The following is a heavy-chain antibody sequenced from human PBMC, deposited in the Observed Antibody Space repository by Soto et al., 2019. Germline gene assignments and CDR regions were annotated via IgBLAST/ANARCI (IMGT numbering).Heavy chain of an antibody. CDR2: IYHSGST. V-gene: IGHV4-4*02. CDR3: ARGWGIAAAGSDS. D-gene: IGHD6-13*01. CDR1: GGSISSSNW. Sequence: PSETLSLTCTVSGGSISSSNWWSWVRQPPGKGLEWIGEIYHSGSTNYNPSLKSRVTISVAKSKNQFSLKLNSVTAADTAVYYCARGWGIAAAGSDSWGQGTQVTVSS. J-gene: IGHJ4*02.